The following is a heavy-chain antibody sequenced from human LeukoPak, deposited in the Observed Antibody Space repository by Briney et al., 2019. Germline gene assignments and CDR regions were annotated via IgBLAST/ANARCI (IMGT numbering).Heavy chain of an antibody. J-gene: IGHJ6*02. D-gene: IGHD3-10*01. Sequence: GGSLRLSCAASGFTFSSYAMHWVRQAPGKGLEWVAVISYDGSNKYYADSVKGRFTISRDNSKNTLYLQMNSLRAEDTAVYYCTSPYGSGSYSYYGMDVWGQGTTVTVSS. CDR2: ISYDGSNK. CDR3: TSPYGSGSYSYYGMDV. CDR1: GFTFSSYA. V-gene: IGHV3-30*04.